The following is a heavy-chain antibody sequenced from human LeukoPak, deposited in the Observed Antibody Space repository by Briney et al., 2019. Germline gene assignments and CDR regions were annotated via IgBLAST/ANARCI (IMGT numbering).Heavy chain of an antibody. D-gene: IGHD3-9*01. CDR2: IKSKTDGGTT. CDR1: GFTFSSYG. V-gene: IGHV3-15*01. Sequence: GGSLRLSCAASGFTFSSYGMHWVRQAPGKGLEWVGRIKSKTDGGTTDYAAPVKGRFTISRDDSKNTLYLQMNSLKTEDTAVYYCTTDYDILTFYYYYGMDVWGKGTTVTVSS. CDR3: TTDYDILTFYYYYGMDV. J-gene: IGHJ6*04.